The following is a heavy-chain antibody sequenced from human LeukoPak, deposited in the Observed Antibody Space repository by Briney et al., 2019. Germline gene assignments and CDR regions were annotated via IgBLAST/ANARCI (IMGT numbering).Heavy chain of an antibody. CDR1: GGIFSSYS. Sequence: RWASVKLSCKPFGGIFSSYSIRCVRQPDGRGLEWMGWIITIFATANYAQKIQDRVTINADKSTIPAYMERSSLRSKDTAVYYCAREGSCYYGSGSYCNFDYWGQGTLVTVSS. V-gene: IGHV1-69*06. J-gene: IGHJ4*02. CDR3: AREGSCYYGSGSYCNFDY. CDR2: IITIFATA. D-gene: IGHD3-10*01.